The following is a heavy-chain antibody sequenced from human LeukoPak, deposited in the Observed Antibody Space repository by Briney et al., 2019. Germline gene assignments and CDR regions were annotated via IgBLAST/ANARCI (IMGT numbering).Heavy chain of an antibody. J-gene: IGHJ6*02. CDR2: INPNSGGT. Sequence: GASVKVSCKASGYTFTGYYMHWVRQAPGQGLEWMGWINPNSGGTNYAQKFQGRVTMTRDTSISTAYMELSRPRSDDTAVYYCARAPGSYYDSSGYYSYYYYYGMDVWGQGTTVTVSS. CDR3: ARAPGSYYDSSGYYSYYYYYGMDV. CDR1: GYTFTGYY. V-gene: IGHV1-2*02. D-gene: IGHD3-22*01.